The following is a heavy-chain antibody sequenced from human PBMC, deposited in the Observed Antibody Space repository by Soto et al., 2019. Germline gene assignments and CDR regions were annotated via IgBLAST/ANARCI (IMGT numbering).Heavy chain of an antibody. J-gene: IGHJ6*02. V-gene: IGHV3-53*01. CDR2: IFRGGNS. D-gene: IGHD4-17*01. CDR3: ARSDYGDYNHRGMDV. CDR1: GFDVGTNY. Sequence: GGSLRLSCAASGFDVGTNYINWVRQAPGKGLEWVSVIFRGGNSYYADPVKGRFSISRDNPKNMVYLEMNSLRAEDTAVYFCARSDYGDYNHRGMDVWGQGTTVTVSS.